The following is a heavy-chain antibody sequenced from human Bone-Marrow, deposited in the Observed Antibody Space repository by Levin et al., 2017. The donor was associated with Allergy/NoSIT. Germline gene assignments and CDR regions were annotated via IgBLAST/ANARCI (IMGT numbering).Heavy chain of an antibody. Sequence: GGSLRLSCAASGFSFYNAWMSWVRQAPGKGLEWVGRVKTKTDGGTTDYIAPVKDRFTISRDDSNLYLQMSSLKTEDTAVYYCTRVLEGHDYDMDVWGQGTTVTVSS. CDR1: GFSFYNAW. D-gene: IGHD3-3*01. CDR2: VKTKTDGGTT. V-gene: IGHV3-15*01. J-gene: IGHJ6*02. CDR3: TRVLEGHDYDMDV.